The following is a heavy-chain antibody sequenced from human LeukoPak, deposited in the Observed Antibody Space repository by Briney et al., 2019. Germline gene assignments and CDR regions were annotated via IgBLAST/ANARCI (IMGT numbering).Heavy chain of an antibody. Sequence: GSLRLSCAASGFTFSSYSMNWVRQAPGKGLEWVSSISSSSSYIYYADSVKGRFTISRDNAKNSLYLQMNSLRAEDTAVYYCARETSGYDLHAFDIWGQGTMVTVSS. CDR1: GFTFSSYS. V-gene: IGHV3-21*01. J-gene: IGHJ3*02. D-gene: IGHD5-12*01. CDR2: ISSSSSYI. CDR3: ARETSGYDLHAFDI.